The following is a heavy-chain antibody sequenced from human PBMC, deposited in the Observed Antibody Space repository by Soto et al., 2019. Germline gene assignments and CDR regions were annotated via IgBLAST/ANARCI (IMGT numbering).Heavy chain of an antibody. CDR2: IQSGGPT. CDR3: ARDDVLCDGGSCYVATLDV. J-gene: IGHJ6*04. CDR1: GFTVSSKY. V-gene: IGHV3-66*01. Sequence: EVHLVESGGGLVQPGGSLRLSCAASGFTVSSKYMSWVRQAPGKGLEWVSLIQSGGPTYYADSVKCRFTISRDTSENTLHLQIDSLRAEDTAVYYCARDDVLCDGGSCYVATLDVWGKGTTVTVSS. D-gene: IGHD2-15*01.